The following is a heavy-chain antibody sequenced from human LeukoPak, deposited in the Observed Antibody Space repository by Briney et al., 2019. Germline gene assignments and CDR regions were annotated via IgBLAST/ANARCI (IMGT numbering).Heavy chain of an antibody. D-gene: IGHD2-8*01. CDR3: ASAHCTNSVCHYYFDY. CDR1: GGSFSGYY. V-gene: IGHV4-34*01. Sequence: SETLSLTCAVYGGSFSGYYWSWIRQPPGKGLEWIGEINHSGSTNYNPSLKSRVTISVDKSKNQFSLKLSSVTAADTAVYYCASAHCTNSVCHYYFDYWGQGTLVTVSS. CDR2: INHSGST. J-gene: IGHJ4*02.